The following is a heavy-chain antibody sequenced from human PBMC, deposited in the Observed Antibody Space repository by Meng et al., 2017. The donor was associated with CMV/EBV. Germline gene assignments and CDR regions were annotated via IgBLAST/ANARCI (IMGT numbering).Heavy chain of an antibody. J-gene: IGHJ3*02. CDR3: AKELEYYDFWRGIGAFDI. Sequence: GESLKISCAASGFTFSSYGMHWVRQAPGKGLEWVAFIRYDGSNKYYADSVKGRFTISRDNSKNTLYLQMNSLRDEDTAVYYCAKELEYYDFWRGIGAFDIWGQGTMVTVSS. V-gene: IGHV3-30*02. D-gene: IGHD3-3*01. CDR1: GFTFSSYG. CDR2: IRYDGSNK.